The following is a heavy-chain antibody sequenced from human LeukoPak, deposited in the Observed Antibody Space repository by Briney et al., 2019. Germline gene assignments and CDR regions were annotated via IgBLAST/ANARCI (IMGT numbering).Heavy chain of an antibody. CDR2: INPNSGGT. V-gene: IGHV1-2*06. D-gene: IGHD3-16*01. CDR3: ARDTGDRVDFDY. CDR1: GYTFTGYY. J-gene: IGHJ4*02. Sequence: ASVKVSCKASGYTFTGYYMHWVRQAPGQGLEWMGRINPNSGGTNYAQKLQGRVTMTRDKSISKAYMELSRLRSDDTAVYYCARDTGDRVDFDYWGQGTLVTVSS.